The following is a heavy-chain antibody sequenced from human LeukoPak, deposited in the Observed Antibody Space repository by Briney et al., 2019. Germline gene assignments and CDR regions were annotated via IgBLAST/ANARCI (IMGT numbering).Heavy chain of an antibody. CDR3: TTDVHDYGGVFDY. V-gene: IGHV3-15*01. Sequence: GGALRLSCAASGFTFSNAWLSWVREAPGKGLEWGGRIKSKTDGRTTDYAAPVKGRFTISRDDSKNTLYLQMNSLKTEDTAVYYCTTDVHDYGGVFDYWGQGTLVTVSS. CDR1: GFTFSNAW. D-gene: IGHD4-23*01. CDR2: IKSKTDGRTT. J-gene: IGHJ4*02.